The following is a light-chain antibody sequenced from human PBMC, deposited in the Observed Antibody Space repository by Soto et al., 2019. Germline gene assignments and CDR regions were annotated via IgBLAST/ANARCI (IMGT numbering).Light chain of an antibody. CDR1: SSNIGAGYD. CDR3: QSYDSSLNVVV. CDR2: GNN. Sequence: QSVLTQPPSVSGAPGQRVTISCTGSSSNIGAGYDVHWYQHLPGTAPKLLIYGNNNRPSGVPDRFSGSKSGTSASLAITGLQAEDEADYYCQSYDSSLNVVVFGGGTKLTVL. V-gene: IGLV1-40*01. J-gene: IGLJ2*01.